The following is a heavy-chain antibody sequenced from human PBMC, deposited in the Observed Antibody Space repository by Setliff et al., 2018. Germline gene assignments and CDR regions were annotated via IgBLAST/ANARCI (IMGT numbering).Heavy chain of an antibody. D-gene: IGHD2-15*01. CDR1: GYTFTSCA. Sequence: ASVKVSCKASGYTFTSCAMNWVRQAPGQGLEWMGWINTNTGNPTYAQGFTGRFVFSLDTSVSTAYLQISSLKAEDTAVYYCARDNRGYAWDYYYYMDVWGKGTKGTV. CDR2: INTNTGNP. V-gene: IGHV7-4-1*02. J-gene: IGHJ6*03. CDR3: ARDNRGYAWDYYYYMDV.